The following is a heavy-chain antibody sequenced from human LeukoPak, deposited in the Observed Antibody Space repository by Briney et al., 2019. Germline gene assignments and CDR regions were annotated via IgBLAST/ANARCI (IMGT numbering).Heavy chain of an antibody. D-gene: IGHD6-13*01. CDR2: IYHSGST. CDR3: ARLIAAAGYYYYMDV. Sequence: IPSETLSLTRAVSGGSISSSNWWSWVRQPPGKGLEWIGEIYHSGSTNYNPSLKSRVTISVDKSKNQFSLKLSSVTAADTAVYYCARLIAAAGYYYYMDVWGKGTTVTISS. CDR1: GGSISSSNW. V-gene: IGHV4-4*02. J-gene: IGHJ6*03.